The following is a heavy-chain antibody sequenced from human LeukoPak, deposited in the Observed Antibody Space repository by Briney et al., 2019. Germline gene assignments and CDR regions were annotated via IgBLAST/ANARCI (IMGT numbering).Heavy chain of an antibody. V-gene: IGHV3-48*01. J-gene: IGHJ4*02. D-gene: IGHD3-9*01. Sequence: GGSLRLSCAASGFTFSSYSMNWVRQAPGKGLEWVSHISSSSSTIYYADSVEGRFTISRDNAKNSLYLQMNSLRAEDTAVYYCASAADYDILTGYLVWGQGTLVTVSS. CDR3: ASAADYDILTGYLV. CDR2: ISSSSSTI. CDR1: GFTFSSYS.